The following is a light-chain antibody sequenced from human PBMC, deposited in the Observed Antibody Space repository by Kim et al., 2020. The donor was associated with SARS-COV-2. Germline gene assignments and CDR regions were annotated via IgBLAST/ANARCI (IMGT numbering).Light chain of an antibody. J-gene: IGLJ3*02. Sequence: GKTVTSSGARSSGNSASSYVQWYQQRPGSAPTIMIYEDNQRTPGVPERFSGSVDSTSNSASITSSGLEKEDEDDYFCQSYDDFNRVFGGGTKLTVL. V-gene: IGLV6-57*03. CDR1: SGNSASSY. CDR3: QSYDDFNRV. CDR2: EDN.